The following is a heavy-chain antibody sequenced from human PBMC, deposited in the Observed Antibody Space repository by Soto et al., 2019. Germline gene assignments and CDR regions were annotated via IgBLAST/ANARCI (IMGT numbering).Heavy chain of an antibody. D-gene: IGHD2-2*03. CDR1: GGSVSSSSYS. CDR2: IYSSENT. V-gene: IGHV4-39*01. CDR3: ARLNGYCISTNCHGYYGMDV. Sequence: SETLSLTCTVPGGSVSSSSYSWGWIRQSPGKGLEWIGTIYSSENTYYNPSLMSRVTISVDTSKNEFSLKLSSVTAADTAVYYCARLNGYCISTNCHGYYGMDVWGQGTTVTVSS. J-gene: IGHJ6*02.